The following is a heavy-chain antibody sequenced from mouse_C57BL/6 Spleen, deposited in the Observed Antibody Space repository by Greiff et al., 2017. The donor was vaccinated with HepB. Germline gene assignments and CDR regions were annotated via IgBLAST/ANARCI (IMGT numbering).Heavy chain of an antibody. CDR2: IDPETGGT. D-gene: IGHD3-3*01. J-gene: IGHJ4*01. CDR1: GYTFTDYE. CDR3: TRKGGDGYAMDY. Sequence: VQLQQSGAELVRPGASVTLSCKASGYTFTDYEMHWVKQTPVHGLEWIGAIDPETGGTAYNQKFKGKAILTADKSSSTTYMELRSLTSEDSAVYYCTRKGGDGYAMDYWGQGTSVTVSS. V-gene: IGHV1-15*01.